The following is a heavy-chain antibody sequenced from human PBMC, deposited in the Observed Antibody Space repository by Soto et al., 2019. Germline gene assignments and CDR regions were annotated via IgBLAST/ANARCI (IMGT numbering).Heavy chain of an antibody. CDR2: TRNKANSYTT. CDR3: ARHYYDSSGYYWSSAFDI. CDR1: GLTFSDHY. J-gene: IGHJ3*02. Sequence: GGSLRLSCAASGLTFSDHYMDWVRQAPGKGLEWVGRTRNKANSYTTEYAASVKGRFTISRDDSKNSLYLQMNSLKTEDTAVYYCARHYYDSSGYYWSSAFDIWGQGTMVTVSS. D-gene: IGHD3-22*01. V-gene: IGHV3-72*01.